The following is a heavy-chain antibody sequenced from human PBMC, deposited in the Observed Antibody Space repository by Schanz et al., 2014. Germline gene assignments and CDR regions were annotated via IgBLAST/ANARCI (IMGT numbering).Heavy chain of an antibody. CDR2: IIPILGIA. CDR1: GGTFNSYT. J-gene: IGHJ4*02. CDR3: ARGRTFDY. Sequence: QVQLVQSGAEVKKPGSSMKVSCKASGGTFNSYTINWVRQAPGQGLEWMGRIIPILGIANYAQKFQDRVTVTRDTSRSTVYIELHILTSEDTAVYYCARGRTFDYWGQGTLVTVSS. V-gene: IGHV1-69*02.